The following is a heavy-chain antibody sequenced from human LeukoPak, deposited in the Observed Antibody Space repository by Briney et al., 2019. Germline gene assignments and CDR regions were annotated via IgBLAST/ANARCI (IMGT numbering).Heavy chain of an antibody. J-gene: IGHJ4*02. CDR3: TTDFTIFGVAMGFDY. V-gene: IGHV3-15*01. CDR2: IKSKTDGGTT. CDR1: GFTFSNAW. Sequence: GGSLRLSCAASGFTFSNAWMSWVRQAPGKGLEWVGRIKSKTDGGTTDYAAPVEGRFTISRDDSKNTLYLQMNSLKTEDTAVYYCTTDFTIFGVAMGFDYWGQGTLVTVSS. D-gene: IGHD3-3*01.